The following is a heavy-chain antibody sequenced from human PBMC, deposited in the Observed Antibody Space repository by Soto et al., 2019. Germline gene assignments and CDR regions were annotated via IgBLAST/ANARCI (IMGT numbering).Heavy chain of an antibody. CDR1: GGFIGSGGYY. J-gene: IGHJ5*02. CDR3: ARSEGRIAVASYNWFDP. D-gene: IGHD6-19*01. CDR2: IYDSGST. V-gene: IGHV4-31*03. Sequence: PSETLSLTCTVSGGFIGSGGYYWAWIRQHPGKGLEWIGYIYDSGSTYYKPSLKSRVTISVDTSKNQFSLKLSSVTAAETAVYYCARSEGRIAVASYNWFDPWGQGTLVTVPS.